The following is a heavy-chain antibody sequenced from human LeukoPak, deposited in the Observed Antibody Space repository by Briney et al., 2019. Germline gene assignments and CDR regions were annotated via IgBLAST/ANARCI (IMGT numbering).Heavy chain of an antibody. CDR1: GFTFSTFA. Sequence: HPGGSLRLSCAAAGFTFSTFAMSWVRQAPEKGLEWVSSISGAGGSTYYADSVKGRFTISRDNSKNTLFLQMNSLRADDTAVYYCAKDTAISGSHRTLGFDYWGQGTLVIVSS. V-gene: IGHV3-23*01. J-gene: IGHJ4*02. CDR3: AKDTAISGSHRTLGFDY. CDR2: ISGAGGST. D-gene: IGHD2-21*02.